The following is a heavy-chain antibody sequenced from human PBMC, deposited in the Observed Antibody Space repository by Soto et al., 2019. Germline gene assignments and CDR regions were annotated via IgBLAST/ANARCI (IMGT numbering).Heavy chain of an antibody. J-gene: IGHJ6*02. V-gene: IGHV1-69*13. D-gene: IGHD4-4*01. CDR1: GGTFSSYA. Sequence: SVKVSCKASGGTFSSYAISWVRQAPGQGLEWMGGIIPIFGTANYAQTFQGRVTITADESTITAYMELSSLRSENTAVYYCARDRGVYSNSYYYYGMDVWGQGTTVTVSS. CDR3: ARDRGVYSNSYYYYGMDV. CDR2: IIPIFGTA.